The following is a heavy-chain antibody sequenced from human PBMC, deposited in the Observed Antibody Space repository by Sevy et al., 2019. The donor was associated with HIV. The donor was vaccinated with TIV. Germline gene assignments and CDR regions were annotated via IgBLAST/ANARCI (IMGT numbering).Heavy chain of an antibody. Sequence: GGSLRLSCAASGFTVNSDYMSWVRQAPGKGLEWVSVVYSGGTTYYADSVKGRFTISRDNSKNILYLQMNSLRAEDTAVYYCARHIPFGELGSWFDPWGQGTLVTVSS. V-gene: IGHV3-53*01. D-gene: IGHD3-10*01. CDR3: ARHIPFGELGSWFDP. J-gene: IGHJ5*02. CDR1: GFTVNSDY. CDR2: VYSGGTT.